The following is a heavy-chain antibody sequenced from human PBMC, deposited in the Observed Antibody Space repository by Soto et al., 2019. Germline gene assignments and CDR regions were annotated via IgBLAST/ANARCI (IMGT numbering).Heavy chain of an antibody. CDR1: GGSFSGYY. Sequence: SETLSLTCAVYGGSFSGYYWSWIRQPPGKGLEWIGEINHSGSTNYNPSLKSRVTISVDTSKNQFSLKLSSVTAADTAVYYCAREGYYDYIWGSYRPRITTHFIDYWGQGTLVTVSS. J-gene: IGHJ4*02. CDR3: AREGYYDYIWGSYRPRITTHFIDY. D-gene: IGHD3-16*02. V-gene: IGHV4-34*01. CDR2: INHSGST.